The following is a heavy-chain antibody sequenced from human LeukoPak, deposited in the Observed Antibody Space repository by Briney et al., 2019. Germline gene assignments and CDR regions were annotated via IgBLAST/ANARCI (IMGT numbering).Heavy chain of an antibody. CDR1: GYTFTGYY. V-gene: IGHV1-2*02. J-gene: IGHJ3*02. CDR3: ARDQGCYERGAFDI. Sequence: GASVKVSCKASGYTFTGYYMHWVRQAPGQGLEWMGWINPNSGGTNYAQKFQGRVTMTRDTSISTAYMELSRLRSDDTAVYYCARDQGCYERGAFDIWGQGTMVTVSS. CDR2: INPNSGGT. D-gene: IGHD2-2*01.